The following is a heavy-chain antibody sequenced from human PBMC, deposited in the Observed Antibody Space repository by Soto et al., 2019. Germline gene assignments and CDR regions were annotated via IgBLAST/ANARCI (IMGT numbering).Heavy chain of an antibody. Sequence: PSETLSLTCAVYGGSFSGYYWSWIRQPPGKGLEWIGEINHTGFTSYNPSLESRVSVSVDTSKSQFSLKLSAVTAADTAVYYCATSQKGYNWNYFDHWGQGALVTVSS. CDR3: ATSQKGYNWNYFDH. V-gene: IGHV4-34*01. J-gene: IGHJ4*02. D-gene: IGHD1-20*01. CDR1: GGSFSGYY. CDR2: INHTGFT.